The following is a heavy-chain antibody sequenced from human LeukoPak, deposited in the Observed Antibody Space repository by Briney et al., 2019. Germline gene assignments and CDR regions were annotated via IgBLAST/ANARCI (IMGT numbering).Heavy chain of an antibody. J-gene: IGHJ3*02. CDR2: IRYDGSNK. V-gene: IGHV3-30*02. CDR1: GFTFSSYW. D-gene: IGHD3-9*01. CDR3: AKGRPYYDIVGTFDI. Sequence: GGSLRLSCAVSGFTFSSYWMNWVRQAPGKGLEEVALIRYDGSNKYYPDSVKGRFTISRDNSKNTLYRQMNRLRAEDTAVYYCAKGRPYYDIVGTFDISGEGTMVTVSS.